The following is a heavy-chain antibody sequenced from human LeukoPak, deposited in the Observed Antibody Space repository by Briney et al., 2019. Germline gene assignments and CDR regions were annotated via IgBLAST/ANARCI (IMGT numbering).Heavy chain of an antibody. CDR3: ARVPRSYYYYYYMDV. V-gene: IGHV4-59*01. CDR2: IYYSGST. CDR1: GGSISSYH. J-gene: IGHJ6*03. Sequence: SETLSLTCTVSGGSISSYHWSWIRQSPGKGLEWIGYIYYSGSTNYNPSLKSRVTISVDTSKKQFSLKLTSVTAADTAVYYCARVPRSYYYYYYMDVWGKGTTVTVSS.